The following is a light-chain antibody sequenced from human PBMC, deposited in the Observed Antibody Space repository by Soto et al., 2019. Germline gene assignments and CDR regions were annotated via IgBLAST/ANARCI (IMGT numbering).Light chain of an antibody. J-gene: IGLJ1*01. CDR3: SSYTSSSTYV. CDR1: SSDVGGYDY. CDR2: DVS. V-gene: IGLV2-14*01. Sequence: LTQPASVSGSPGQSIAISCPGTSSDVGGYDYVSWYQQHPGKAPKVMIYDVSNRPSGVSNRFSGSKSGNTASLTISGLQAEDEADYYCSSYTSSSTYVFGTGTKVTVL.